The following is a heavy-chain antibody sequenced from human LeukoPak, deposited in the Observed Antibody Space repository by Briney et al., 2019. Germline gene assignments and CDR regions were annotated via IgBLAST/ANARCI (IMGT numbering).Heavy chain of an antibody. D-gene: IGHD1-14*01. V-gene: IGHV3-74*01. CDR3: ARVPGGGLRFDI. Sequence: PGGSLRLSCAGSGFTFNNYWRHWVRQVPGKGLVWVSRIDGDGSSITYADSVKGRFTTSRDNAKNTQYLQMNSLRDEDTAVYFCARVPGGGLRFDIWGQGTMVIVSS. CDR1: GFTFNNYW. J-gene: IGHJ3*02. CDR2: IDGDGSSI.